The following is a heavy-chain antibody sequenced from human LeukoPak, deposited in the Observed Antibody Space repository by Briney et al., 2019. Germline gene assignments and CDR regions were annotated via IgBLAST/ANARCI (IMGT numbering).Heavy chain of an antibody. CDR2: IKHDGSEK. CDR3: ARDPTRGYSYGYEDY. J-gene: IGHJ4*02. V-gene: IGHV3-7*01. D-gene: IGHD5-18*01. Sequence: GGSLRLSCAASGFTFSSYWMNWVRQAPGKGLEWVANIKHDGSEKYYVDSAKGRFTISRDNAKNSLYLQMNSLRAEDTAVYYCARDPTRGYSYGYEDYWGQGTLVTVSS. CDR1: GFTFSSYW.